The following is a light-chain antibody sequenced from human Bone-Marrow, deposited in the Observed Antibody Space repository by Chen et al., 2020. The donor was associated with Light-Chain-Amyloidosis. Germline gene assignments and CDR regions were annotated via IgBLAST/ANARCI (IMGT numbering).Light chain of an antibody. J-gene: IGLJ1*01. CDR2: EVS. CDR3: CSQGGGRNFYV. V-gene: IGLV2-8*01. Sequence: SALTQHPSASGSPGQSATISCTGTSSDVGAYNFVSWYQQHPGKAPKLMIYEVSKRPSGGPDGFSGSKSGTTASVTVAGLQAEDGAYYDCCSQGGGRNFYVCGTWTKVTVL. CDR1: SSDVGAYNF.